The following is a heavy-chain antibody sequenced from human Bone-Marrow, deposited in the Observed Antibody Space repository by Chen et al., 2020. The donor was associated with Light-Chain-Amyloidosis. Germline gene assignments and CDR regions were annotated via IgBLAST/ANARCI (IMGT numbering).Heavy chain of an antibody. J-gene: IGHJ5*02. V-gene: IGHV1-24*01. Sequence: QVQLVQSGAEVKKPGASVKVSCKVSGYTLADLSMHWVRQAPGKGLEWMGGFDPEDGETIYTQKFQGRVTVTEDTSTDTAYMELSGLTSEDTAVYYCAIVGNSGYNGFDPWGQGTLVTVSS. D-gene: IGHD5-12*01. CDR2: FDPEDGET. CDR1: GYTLADLS. CDR3: AIVGNSGYNGFDP.